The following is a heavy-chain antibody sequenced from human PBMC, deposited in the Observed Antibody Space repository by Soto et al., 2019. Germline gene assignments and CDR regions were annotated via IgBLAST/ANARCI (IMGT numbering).Heavy chain of an antibody. CDR1: GFTFSSYG. CDR2: IWYDGSNK. CDR3: ARDHIAVAGTYPNWFDP. J-gene: IGHJ5*02. D-gene: IGHD6-19*01. Sequence: GGSLRLSCAASGFTFSSYGMHWVRQAPGKGLEWVAVIWYDGSNKYYADSVKGRFTISRDNSKNTLYLQMNSLRAEDTAVYYCARDHIAVAGTYPNWFDPWGQGTLVTVSS. V-gene: IGHV3-33*01.